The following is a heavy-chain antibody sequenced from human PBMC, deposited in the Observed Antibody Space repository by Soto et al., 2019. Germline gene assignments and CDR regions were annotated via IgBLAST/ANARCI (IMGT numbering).Heavy chain of an antibody. CDR2: IYPSDSDT. D-gene: IGHD2-21*01. CDR1: GYRFTIYW. V-gene: IGHV5-51*01. CDR3: ARSYGGNSHFDY. Sequence: GESVKISCKGSGYRFTIYWIAWVLQMPGKGLEWMGIIYPSDSDTRYSPSFQGQVTISADKSISTAYLQWSSLKASDSAMYYCARSYGGNSHFDYWGQGALVTVSS. J-gene: IGHJ4*02.